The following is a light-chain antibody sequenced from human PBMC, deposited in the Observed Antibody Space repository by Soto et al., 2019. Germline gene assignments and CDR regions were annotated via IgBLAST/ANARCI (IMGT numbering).Light chain of an antibody. Sequence: IQMTQTTSSLSASVGDRVTITCLASQSISSYLNWYQQKPGKAPKLLIYAASSLQSGVPSRFSGSGSGTDFTLAISSLQPEDSATYYCLQDINYPWTFGQGTMV. J-gene: IGKJ1*01. V-gene: IGKV1-39*01. CDR1: QSISSY. CDR2: AAS. CDR3: LQDINYPWT.